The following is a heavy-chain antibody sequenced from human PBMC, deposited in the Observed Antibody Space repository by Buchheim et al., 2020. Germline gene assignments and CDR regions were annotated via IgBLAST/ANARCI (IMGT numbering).Heavy chain of an antibody. Sequence: EVQLVESGGGLVQPGGSLRVSCAASGFTIRSYWMHWVRQAPGKGLVWVSRINSDGSSTSYADSVKGRFTISRDNAKNTPYLQMNSLKAEDTAVYYCARGDSSSWYDYYGMDVWGQGTT. CDR1: GFTIRSYW. CDR2: INSDGSST. J-gene: IGHJ6*02. V-gene: IGHV3-74*01. CDR3: ARGDSSSWYDYYGMDV. D-gene: IGHD6-13*01.